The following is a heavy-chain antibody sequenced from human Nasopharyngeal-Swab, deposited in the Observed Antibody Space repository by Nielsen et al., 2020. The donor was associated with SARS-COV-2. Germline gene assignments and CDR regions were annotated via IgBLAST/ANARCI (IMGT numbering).Heavy chain of an antibody. V-gene: IGHV3-7*03. CDR3: ARGGIVGASTYWYFDV. CDR2: IRQDGAEI. Sequence: GESLKISCAASAFTFSNFAMSWVRQAPGKGLEWVASIRQDGAEIYYVDSVKGRFAISRDNAKNSLYLQMNSLRADDTALYYCARGGIVGASTYWYFDVWGRGTPVTVSS. J-gene: IGHJ2*01. CDR1: AFTFSNFA. D-gene: IGHD1-26*01.